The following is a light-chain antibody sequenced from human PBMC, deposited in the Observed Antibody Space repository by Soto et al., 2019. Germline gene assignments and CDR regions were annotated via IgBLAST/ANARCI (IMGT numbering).Light chain of an antibody. CDR2: GAS. CDR1: QSVSSNY. J-gene: IGKJ2*01. CDR3: RQCGASPYT. Sequence: ESVLTQSPGTLSLSPGERVTLSCRASQSVSSNYLARYQQKPGQAPRLLIYGASSRATGIPDRFSGSGSGTDFSLTISRLEPEDFAVYYCRQCGASPYTFGQGTKLELK. V-gene: IGKV3-20*01.